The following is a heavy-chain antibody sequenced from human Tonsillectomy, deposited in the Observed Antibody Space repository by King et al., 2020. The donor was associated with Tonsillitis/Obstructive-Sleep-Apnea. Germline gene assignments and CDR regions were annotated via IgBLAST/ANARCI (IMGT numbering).Heavy chain of an antibody. V-gene: IGHV4-34*01. CDR1: GGSFSGYY. J-gene: IGHJ6*02. D-gene: IGHD6-6*01. Sequence: VQLQQWGAGLLKPSETLSLTCGVYGGSFSGYYWSWIRQPPGKGLEWIGEINHSGSTNYNPSLKSRVIISVDTSKDQFSLQLSSVTAADTAMYYCASGSSSSLAYYSDGMDVWGQGTTVTVSS. CDR2: INHSGST. CDR3: ASGSSSSLAYYSDGMDV.